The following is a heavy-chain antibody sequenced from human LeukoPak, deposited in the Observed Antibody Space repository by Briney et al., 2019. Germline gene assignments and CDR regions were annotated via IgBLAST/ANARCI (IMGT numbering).Heavy chain of an antibody. Sequence: GTSLRLSCAASGFTFSSYGMHWVRQAPGKGLEWVAVIWYDGSNKYYADSVKGRFTISRENSKNTLYLQMNSLRAEDTAVYYCARDRFGSGSYPTYFDYWGQGTLVTVSS. J-gene: IGHJ4*02. CDR1: GFTFSSYG. V-gene: IGHV3-33*08. CDR2: IWYDGSNK. CDR3: ARDRFGSGSYPTYFDY. D-gene: IGHD3-10*01.